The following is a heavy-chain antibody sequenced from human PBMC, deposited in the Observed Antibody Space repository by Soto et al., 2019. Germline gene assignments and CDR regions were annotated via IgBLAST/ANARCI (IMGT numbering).Heavy chain of an antibody. J-gene: IGHJ4*02. D-gene: IGHD4-17*01. V-gene: IGHV4-39*01. CDR3: TTVASTHFDS. CDR1: GGSISSPSYN. CDR2: RFYSGST. Sequence: PSETLSLTCTVSGGSISSPSYNWGWVRQPPGKGPEWIGTRFYSGSTHYNPSLRGRLAISVDTSKSQVSLNLTSVAAADTAVYYCTTVASTHFDSWGQGAQVTVSS.